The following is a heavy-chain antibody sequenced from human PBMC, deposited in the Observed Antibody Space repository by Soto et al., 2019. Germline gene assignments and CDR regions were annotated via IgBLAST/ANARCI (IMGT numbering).Heavy chain of an antibody. CDR2: ISGSGGST. D-gene: IGHD2-15*01. Sequence: GGSLRLSCAASGFTFSSYAMSWVRQAPGKGLEWVSAISGSGGSTYYADSVKGRFTISRDNSKNTLYLQMNSLRAEDTAVYYCAKAPRSDIVVVVAATDKLYYYYYYGMDVWGQGTTVTVSS. J-gene: IGHJ6*02. CDR3: AKAPRSDIVVVVAATDKLYYYYYYGMDV. V-gene: IGHV3-23*01. CDR1: GFTFSSYA.